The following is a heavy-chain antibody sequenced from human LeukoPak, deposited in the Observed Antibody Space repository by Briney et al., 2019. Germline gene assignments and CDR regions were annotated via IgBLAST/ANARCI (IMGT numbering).Heavy chain of an antibody. CDR3: ARWKGNYDYVWGSYLSY. CDR1: GFTFSSYR. J-gene: IGHJ4*02. D-gene: IGHD3-16*02. V-gene: IGHV3-21*04. Sequence: GGSLRLSCAASGFTFSSYRMNWVRQAPGKGLEWVSSISSSGSTIYYADSVKGRFTISRDNAKNSLYLQMSSLRAEDTAVYYCARWKGNYDYVWGSYLSYWGQGTLVTVSS. CDR2: ISSSGSTI.